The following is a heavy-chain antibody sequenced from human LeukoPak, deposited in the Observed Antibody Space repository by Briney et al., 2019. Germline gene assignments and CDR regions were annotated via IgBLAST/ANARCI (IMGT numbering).Heavy chain of an antibody. J-gene: IGHJ4*02. V-gene: IGHV3-23*01. CDR3: AKPEVGVASIDC. CDR2: ISSSGTP. CDR1: GFTFSSYA. Sequence: GGSLRLSCAASGFTFSSYAMSWVRQAPGKGLEWVSAISSSGTPYYAASVRGRFIISRDTSTNTLYLQVKSLTAEDTAVYYCAKPEVGVASIDCWGQGTLVTVSS. D-gene: IGHD2-2*01.